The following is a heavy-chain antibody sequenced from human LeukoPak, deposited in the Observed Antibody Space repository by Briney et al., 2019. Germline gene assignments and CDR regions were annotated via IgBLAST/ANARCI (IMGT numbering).Heavy chain of an antibody. Sequence: ASVKVSCKASGYTFTGYYMHWVRQAPGQGLEWMGWINPNSGGTNYAQKLQGRVTMTRDTSISTAYMELSRLRSDDTAVYYCAREGEGYCSSTSCGYYYYGMDVWGQGTTVTVSS. CDR3: AREGEGYCSSTSCGYYYYGMDV. D-gene: IGHD2-2*01. V-gene: IGHV1-2*02. CDR2: INPNSGGT. J-gene: IGHJ6*02. CDR1: GYTFTGYY.